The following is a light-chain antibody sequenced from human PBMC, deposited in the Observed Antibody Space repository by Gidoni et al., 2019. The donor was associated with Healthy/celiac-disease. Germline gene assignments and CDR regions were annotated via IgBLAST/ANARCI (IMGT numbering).Light chain of an antibody. CDR2: DAS. CDR1: QDISNY. Sequence: DIQLTQCPSSLSASVGDRVTITCQASQDISNYLNWYQQKPGKAPKLLIYDASNLETGVPSRFSGSGSGTDFTFTISRLQPEDIATYYCQQYDNLPLYTFGQGTKLEIK. V-gene: IGKV1-33*01. CDR3: QQYDNLPLYT. J-gene: IGKJ2*01.